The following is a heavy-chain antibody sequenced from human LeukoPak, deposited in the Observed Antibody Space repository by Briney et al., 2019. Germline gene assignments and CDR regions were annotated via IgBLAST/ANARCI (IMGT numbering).Heavy chain of an antibody. Sequence: PGGSLRLSCAASGFTFSIYRRSGVRQAPGKGLEWLSYISTSSTTIYYADSVKGRFTISRDDARNSLSLQMNSLRADDTAVYYCAKEMGYCTGGSCYRWFDSWGQGTLVTVSS. CDR1: GFTFSIYR. D-gene: IGHD2-15*01. J-gene: IGHJ5*01. CDR3: AKEMGYCTGGSCYRWFDS. CDR2: ISTSSTTI. V-gene: IGHV3-48*01.